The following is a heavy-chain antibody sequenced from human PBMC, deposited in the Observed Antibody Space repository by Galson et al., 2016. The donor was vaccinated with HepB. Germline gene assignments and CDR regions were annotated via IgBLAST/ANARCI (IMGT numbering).Heavy chain of an antibody. CDR2: ISYDGSNK. CDR3: ATPYYDFWSGYNPFDY. J-gene: IGHJ4*02. V-gene: IGHV3-30*03. D-gene: IGHD3-3*01. Sequence: SLRLSCAASGFTFSSYGMHWVRQAPGKGLEWVAVISYDGSNKYYADSVKGRFTISRDNSKNTLYLQMNSLRAEDTAVYYCATPYYDFWSGYNPFDYWAQGTLVTVSS. CDR1: GFTFSSYG.